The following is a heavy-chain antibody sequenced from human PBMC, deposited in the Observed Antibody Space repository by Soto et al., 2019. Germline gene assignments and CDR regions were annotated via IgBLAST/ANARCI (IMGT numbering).Heavy chain of an antibody. CDR2: ISGSGGST. CDR1: GFTFCSYA. Sequence: GALRLSFAASGFTFCSYAMSWVRQAPGKGVEWVSAISGSGGSTYYADSVKGRFTISRDNSKNTLYLQMNSLRAEDTAVYYCAKYHGDYDPYYYYYYMDVWGKGTTVTVSS. CDR3: AKYHGDYDPYYYYYYMDV. J-gene: IGHJ6*03. D-gene: IGHD4-17*01. V-gene: IGHV3-23*01.